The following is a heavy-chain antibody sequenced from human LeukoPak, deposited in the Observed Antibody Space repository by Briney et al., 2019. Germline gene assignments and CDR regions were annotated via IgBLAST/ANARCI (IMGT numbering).Heavy chain of an antibody. D-gene: IGHD3-3*01. CDR3: ASSFDFWSGFAGMDV. CDR1: GYTFTSYD. Sequence: ASVKVSCKASGYTFTSYDINWVRQATGQGLEWMGWMNPNSGNTGYAQEFQGRVTMTRNTSISTAYMELSSLRSEDTAVYYCASSFDFWSGFAGMDVWGQGTTVTVSS. J-gene: IGHJ6*02. CDR2: MNPNSGNT. V-gene: IGHV1-8*01.